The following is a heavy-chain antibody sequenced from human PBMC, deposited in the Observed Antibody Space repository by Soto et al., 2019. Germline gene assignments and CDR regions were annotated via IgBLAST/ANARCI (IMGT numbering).Heavy chain of an antibody. CDR3: GRVGDYYYGMDV. J-gene: IGHJ6*02. Sequence: GGSLRLSCAASGFTVSSNYMSWVRQAPGKGLEWVSVIYSGGSTYYADSVKGRFTISRDNSKNTLYLQMNSLRAEDTAVYYCGRVGDYYYGMDVWGQGTTVTVSS. D-gene: IGHD2-15*01. CDR2: IYSGGST. CDR1: GFTVSSNY. V-gene: IGHV3-66*01.